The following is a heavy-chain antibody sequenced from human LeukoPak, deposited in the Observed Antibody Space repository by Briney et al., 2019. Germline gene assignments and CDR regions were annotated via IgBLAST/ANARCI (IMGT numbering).Heavy chain of an antibody. J-gene: IGHJ4*02. D-gene: IGHD3-16*02. V-gene: IGHV1-18*04. CDR3: ARDQYDSVWGSYRPYFDF. CDR2: ISPYSGDT. CDR1: GYTFSSYG. Sequence: ASVKVSCKASGYTFSSYGISWVRQAPGQGLEWMGSISPYSGDTKYAERLQDRVIMTTDTSTRTAYMELRSLTSDDTAVFYCARDQYDSVWGSYRPYFDFWGQGTLVTVSS.